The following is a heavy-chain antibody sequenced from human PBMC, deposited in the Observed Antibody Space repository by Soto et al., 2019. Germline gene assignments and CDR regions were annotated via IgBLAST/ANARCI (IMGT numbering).Heavy chain of an antibody. V-gene: IGHV3-23*01. J-gene: IGHJ6*02. D-gene: IGHD3-10*01. CDR2: INYSGRTT. Sequence: EVQLLESGGGLVQPGGSLRLSCETSGFSFNTYAMTWVRKTTGMWLEWVAVINYSGRTTFHAQTVKGRFTISRDNSRKTGVLQRDSIRAEDTAVYYCVKQGGSGKSYYYNMEVCGLGTTVIVSS. CDR3: VKQGGSGKSYYYNMEV. CDR1: GFSFNTYA.